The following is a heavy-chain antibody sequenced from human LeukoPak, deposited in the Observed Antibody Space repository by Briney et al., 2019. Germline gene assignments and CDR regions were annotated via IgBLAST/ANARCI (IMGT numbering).Heavy chain of an antibody. D-gene: IGHD3-10*01. CDR2: ISGSGSGGST. CDR3: AKDHGIISDY. Sequence: PGGSLRLSCAASGFTFSSSAMSWVRQAPGKGLEWVSNISGSGSGGSTYYADSVKGRFTISRDNAKNTLYLQMNSLRAEDTAVYYCAKDHGIISDYWGQGTLVTVSS. J-gene: IGHJ4*02. V-gene: IGHV3-23*01. CDR1: GFTFSSSA.